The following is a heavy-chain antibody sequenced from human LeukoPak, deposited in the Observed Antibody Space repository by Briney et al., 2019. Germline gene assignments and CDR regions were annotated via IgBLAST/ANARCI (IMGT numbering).Heavy chain of an antibody. V-gene: IGHV4-34*01. CDR2: INHSGST. Sequence: PSQTLSLTCTVSGGSISSYYWSWIRQPPGKGLEWIGEINHSGSTNYNPSLKSRVTISVDTSKNQFSLKLSSVTAADTAVYYCARGRVHYDFWSGYLMDVWGKGTTVTVSS. J-gene: IGHJ6*03. CDR1: GGSISSYY. CDR3: ARGRVHYDFWSGYLMDV. D-gene: IGHD3-3*01.